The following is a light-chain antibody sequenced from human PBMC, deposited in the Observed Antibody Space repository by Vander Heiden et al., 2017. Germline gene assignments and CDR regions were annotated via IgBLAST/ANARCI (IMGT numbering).Light chain of an antibody. CDR2: EVI. Sequence: QSALTQPATVSGSPGLTITISCTGTSSDVGGYNYVSWYQQHQGKAPKLRIYEVINRPSGVSNRFSGSKSGNTASLTISGLQAEDKADYYCSSYTSSSTLVVFGGGTKLTVL. J-gene: IGLJ2*01. V-gene: IGLV2-14*01. CDR1: SSDVGGYNY. CDR3: SSYTSSSTLVV.